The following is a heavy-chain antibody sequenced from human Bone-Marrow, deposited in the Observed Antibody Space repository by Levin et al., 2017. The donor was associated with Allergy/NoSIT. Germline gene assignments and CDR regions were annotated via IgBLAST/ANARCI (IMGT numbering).Heavy chain of an antibody. V-gene: IGHV3-23*01. CDR3: AKSTDSSWAEFDS. Sequence: GESLKISCAASGFTFSNYAMTWVRQAPGKGLEWVSTISSSAASTYYADSVKGRFTISRDNFKNTLYLQMNSLRAEDTALYYCAKSTDSSWAEFDSWGQGTQVTVSS. CDR2: ISSSAAST. CDR1: GFTFSNYA. J-gene: IGHJ5*01. D-gene: IGHD6-13*01.